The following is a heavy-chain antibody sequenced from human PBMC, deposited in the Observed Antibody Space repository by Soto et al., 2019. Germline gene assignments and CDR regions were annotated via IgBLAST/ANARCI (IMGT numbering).Heavy chain of an antibody. CDR1: GFIFSNYG. Sequence: EVQLLESGGHLVQPGGSLRLSCAASGFIFSNYGMSWVRQAPGKGLEWVSFISGSGSTTYYADSVKGRFTISRGNSKNMLYVQMNSLRAEDAAVYYCVREASSTGLHLDHWGRGTLVTVS. D-gene: IGHD6-6*01. CDR2: ISGSGSTT. J-gene: IGHJ4*02. V-gene: IGHV3-23*01. CDR3: VREASSTGLHLDH.